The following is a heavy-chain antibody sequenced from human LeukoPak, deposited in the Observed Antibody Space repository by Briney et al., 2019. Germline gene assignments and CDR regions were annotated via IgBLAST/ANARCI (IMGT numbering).Heavy chain of an antibody. V-gene: IGHV1-18*01. CDR1: GYSLTTYG. J-gene: IGHJ3*02. CDR3: ARLIEYRTSSRVFDI. CDR2: ITTYNGNT. D-gene: IGHD6-6*01. Sequence: ASVTVSFKASGYSLTTYGITWVRQAPGQRLEWMGWITTYNGNTNYARKLQGRVTMTTDTSTNTAYMELGSLRPDDTAVYYCARLIEYRTSSRVFDIWGQGTMVTVSS.